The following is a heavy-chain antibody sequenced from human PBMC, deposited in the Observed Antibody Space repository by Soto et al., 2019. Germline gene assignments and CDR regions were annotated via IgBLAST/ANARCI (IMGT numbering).Heavy chain of an antibody. CDR3: APLVAYYDFWSGYHFDY. V-gene: IGHV4-39*01. CDR1: GGSISSSSYY. D-gene: IGHD3-3*01. J-gene: IGHJ4*02. CDR2: IYYSGST. Sequence: QLQLQESGPGLVKPSETLSLTCTVSGGSISSSSYYWGWIRQPPGKGLEWIGSIYYSGSTYYNPSLKCRVTISVDTSKNRFSLKLSSVTAADTAVYYCAPLVAYYDFWSGYHFDYWGQGTLVTVSS.